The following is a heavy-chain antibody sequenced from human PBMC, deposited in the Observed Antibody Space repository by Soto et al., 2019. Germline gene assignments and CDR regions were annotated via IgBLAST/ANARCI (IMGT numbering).Heavy chain of an antibody. CDR3: AKSLNPCSFYGSGSACYYGMDV. CDR2: ISGSGGST. J-gene: IGHJ6*02. CDR1: GFTFSSYS. Sequence: EVQLLESGGGLVQPGGSLRLSCAASGFTFSSYSMSWVRQAPGKGLEWVSAISGSGGSTYYADSVKGRFTISRDNSKNTLYLQMNSLRAEETAVYYCAKSLNPCSFYGSGSACYYGMDVWGQGNTVTVSS. D-gene: IGHD3-10*01. V-gene: IGHV3-23*01.